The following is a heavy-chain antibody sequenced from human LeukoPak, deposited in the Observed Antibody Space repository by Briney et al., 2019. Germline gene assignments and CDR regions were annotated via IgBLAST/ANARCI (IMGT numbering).Heavy chain of an antibody. CDR3: ATDSYDSSGYYLYYFDY. V-gene: IGHV3-23*01. Sequence: PGGSLRLSCAATGFIFSSYGMSWVRQAPGKGLEWVSGISGSGGSTYYADSVKGRFTISRDNSKNTLYLQMNSLRAEDTAAYYCATDSYDSSGYYLYYFDYWGQGTLVTVS. CDR1: GFIFSSYG. J-gene: IGHJ4*02. CDR2: ISGSGGST. D-gene: IGHD3-22*01.